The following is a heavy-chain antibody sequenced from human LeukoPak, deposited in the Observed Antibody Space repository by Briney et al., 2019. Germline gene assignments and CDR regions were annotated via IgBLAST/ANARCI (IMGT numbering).Heavy chain of an antibody. D-gene: IGHD3-22*01. V-gene: IGHV3-21*01. CDR1: GFTFSSYS. Sequence: GGSLGLSCAASGFTFSSYSMNWVRQAPGKGLEWVSSISSSSSYIYYADSVKGRFTISRDNAKNSLYLQMNSLRAEDTAVYYCARVVAPSYYYDSSGYYPGAYWGQGTLVTVSS. CDR3: ARVVAPSYYYDSSGYYPGAY. CDR2: ISSSSSYI. J-gene: IGHJ4*02.